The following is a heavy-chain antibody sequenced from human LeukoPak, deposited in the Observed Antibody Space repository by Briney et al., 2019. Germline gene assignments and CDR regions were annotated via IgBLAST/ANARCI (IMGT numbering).Heavy chain of an antibody. Sequence: AGGSLRLSCAASGFTFDDYAMHWVRQAPGKGLEWVSGISWNSGSIGYADSVKGRFTISRDNAKNSLYLQMNSLRAEDTALYYCAKDWGGSSGWYGVAFDIWGQGTMVTVSS. CDR1: GFTFDDYA. V-gene: IGHV3-9*01. CDR3: AKDWGGSSGWYGVAFDI. J-gene: IGHJ3*02. CDR2: ISWNSGSI. D-gene: IGHD6-19*01.